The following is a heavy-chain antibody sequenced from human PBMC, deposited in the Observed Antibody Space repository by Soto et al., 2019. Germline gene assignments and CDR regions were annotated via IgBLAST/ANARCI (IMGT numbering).Heavy chain of an antibody. CDR1: GFTFSSYG. Sequence: GGSLRLSCAASGFTFSSYGMHWVRQAPGKGLEWVAVISYDGSNKYYADSVKGRFTTSRDNSKNTLYLQMNSLRAEDTAVYYCAKDPAIGEDIFDYWGQGTLVTVSS. CDR2: ISYDGSNK. CDR3: AKDPAIGEDIFDY. D-gene: IGHD3-10*01. J-gene: IGHJ4*02. V-gene: IGHV3-30*18.